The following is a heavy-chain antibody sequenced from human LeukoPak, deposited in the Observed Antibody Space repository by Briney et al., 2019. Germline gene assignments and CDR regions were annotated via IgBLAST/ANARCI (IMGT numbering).Heavy chain of an antibody. CDR1: GGSISSYY. CDR3: ARVGILTGLDY. CDR2: IYYSGST. V-gene: IGHV4-59*13. Sequence: PETLSLTCTVSGGSISSYYWSWIRQPPGTGLEWIGYIYYSGSTNYNPSLKSRVTISVDTSKNQFSLKLSSVTAAATAVYYCARVGILTGLDYWGQGTLVTVSA. J-gene: IGHJ4*02. D-gene: IGHD3-9*01.